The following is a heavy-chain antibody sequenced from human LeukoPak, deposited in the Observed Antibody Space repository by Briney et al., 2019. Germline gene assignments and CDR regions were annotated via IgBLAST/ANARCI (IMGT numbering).Heavy chain of an antibody. V-gene: IGHV3-30*19. CDR1: GFTFSSYG. CDR3: ARDKNYYGSGSKDY. Sequence: PGGSLRLSCAASGFTFSSYGMHWVRQAPGKGLEWVAVISYDGSNKYYADSVKGRFTISRDNSKNTLYLQMNSLRAEDTAVYYCARDKNYYGSGSKDYWGQGTLVTVSS. D-gene: IGHD3-10*01. CDR2: ISYDGSNK. J-gene: IGHJ4*02.